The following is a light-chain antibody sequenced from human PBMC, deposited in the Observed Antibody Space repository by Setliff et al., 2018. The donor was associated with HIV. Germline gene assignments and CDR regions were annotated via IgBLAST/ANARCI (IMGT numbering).Light chain of an antibody. CDR2: DAS. V-gene: IGKV3-11*01. Sequence: SPATLSLSPGEGATLSCRASQSIANDLGWYQHKPGQAPRFLIYDASRRATGIPARFSGSGSGTDFTLTISSLEPEDFGVYYCQHRSSWPTFGQGTRLEIK. CDR3: QHRSSWPT. CDR1: QSIAND. J-gene: IGKJ5*01.